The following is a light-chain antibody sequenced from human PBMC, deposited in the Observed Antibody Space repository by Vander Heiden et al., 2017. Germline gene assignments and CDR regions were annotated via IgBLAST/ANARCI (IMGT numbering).Light chain of an antibody. CDR1: SASVSTSSH. Sequence: QTVVTQEPSASVSPGGTVTPPCGLSSASVSTSSHPSWYQQTPGQAPRTLIYSTNIRSSGVPDRFSGSILGNKSALTIAGAQADDESDYYCLLYMGVGISVFGTGTKVTVL. CDR2: STN. V-gene: IGLV8-61*01. CDR3: LLYMGVGISV. J-gene: IGLJ1*01.